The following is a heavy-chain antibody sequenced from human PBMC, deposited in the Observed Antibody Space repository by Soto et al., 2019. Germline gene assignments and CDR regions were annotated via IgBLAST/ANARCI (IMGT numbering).Heavy chain of an antibody. CDR2: IYYSGST. D-gene: IGHD2-2*01. CDR1: GGSISSGDYY. CDR3: ARVVYCISTSCSNWFDP. Sequence: QVQLQESGPGLVKPSQTLSLTCTVSGGSISSGDYYWSWIRQPPGKGLEWIGYIYYSGSTYYNPSLKSRVTLSLDTSKNQFALKLSSVTAAFTAVYYCARVVYCISTSCSNWFDPWGQGTLVTVSS. J-gene: IGHJ5*02. V-gene: IGHV4-30-4*01.